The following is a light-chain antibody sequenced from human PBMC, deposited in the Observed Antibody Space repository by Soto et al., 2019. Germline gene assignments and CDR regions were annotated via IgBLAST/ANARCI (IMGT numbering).Light chain of an antibody. CDR1: QSVSSSY. CDR2: GAS. J-gene: IGKJ3*01. CDR3: QQYDNSPL. Sequence: EIVLTQSPGTLSLSPGERATLSCRASQSVSSSYLAWYQQKPGQAPRLLIYGASSRATGIPDRFSGSGSGTDFTLTISRLEPEDFAVYYCQQYDNSPLFGPGTKVEIK. V-gene: IGKV3-20*01.